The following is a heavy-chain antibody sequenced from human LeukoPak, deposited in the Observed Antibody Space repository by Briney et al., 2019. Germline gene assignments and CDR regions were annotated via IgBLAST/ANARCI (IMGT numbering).Heavy chain of an antibody. V-gene: IGHV3-7*02. J-gene: IGHJ6*02. Sequence: GGSLRLPCTASGFSFTSYWMTWVRQTPGKGLEWVASINRDGSDKQYADSVKGRFTISRDNANKMVYLQMNSLRGEDTALYYCARAAFANGLDVWGQGTTVTVSS. CDR3: ARAAFANGLDV. D-gene: IGHD2-15*01. CDR2: INRDGSDK. CDR1: GFSFTSYW.